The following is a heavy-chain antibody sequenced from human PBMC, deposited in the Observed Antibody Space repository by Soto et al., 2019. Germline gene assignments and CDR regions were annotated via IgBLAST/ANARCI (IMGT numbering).Heavy chain of an antibody. CDR1: GYTFTSYG. CDR2: ISAYNGNT. D-gene: IGHD3-22*01. J-gene: IGHJ1*01. CDR3: ARGGGTSHGSSGFHYGHFQH. Sequence: ASVKVSCKASGYTFTSYGISWVRQAPGQGLEWMGWISAYNGNTNYAQKLQGRVTMTTDTSTSTAYMELRNLRSDDTAVYYCARGGGTSHGSSGFHYGHFQHWGQGTLVTVSS. V-gene: IGHV1-18*01.